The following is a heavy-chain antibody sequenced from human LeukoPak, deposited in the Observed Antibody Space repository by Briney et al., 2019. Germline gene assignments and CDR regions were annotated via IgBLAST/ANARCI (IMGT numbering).Heavy chain of an antibody. D-gene: IGHD5-24*01. V-gene: IGHV3-23*01. CDR2: VNAKGDVT. J-gene: IGHJ4*02. Sequence: TGGSLRLSCSASGFAFRNYGMAWVRQAPGKGLDFVSAVNAKGDVTFYADSVKVRFTMSRDNSKNTLYLQMNSLRAEDTAVYYCAKEKGDGLPFDYWGQGTLVTVSS. CDR1: GFAFRNYG. CDR3: AKEKGDGLPFDY.